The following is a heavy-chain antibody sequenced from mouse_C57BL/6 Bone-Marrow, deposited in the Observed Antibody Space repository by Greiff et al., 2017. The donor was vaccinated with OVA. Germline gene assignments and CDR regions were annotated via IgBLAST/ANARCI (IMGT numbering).Heavy chain of an antibody. D-gene: IGHD2-3*01. Sequence: QVQLQQPGAELVRPGSSVKLSCKASGYTFTSYWMDWVKQRPGQGLEWIGNIYPSDSETHYNQKFKDKATLTVDKSSSTAYMQLSSLTSEASAVYYCARLTYDGYYGDYWGQGTTLTVSS. CDR2: IYPSDSET. J-gene: IGHJ2*01. CDR1: GYTFTSYW. V-gene: IGHV1-61*01. CDR3: ARLTYDGYYGDY.